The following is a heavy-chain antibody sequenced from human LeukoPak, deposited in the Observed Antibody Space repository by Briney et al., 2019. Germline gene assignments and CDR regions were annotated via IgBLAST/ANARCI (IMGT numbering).Heavy chain of an antibody. D-gene: IGHD6-19*01. J-gene: IGHJ4*02. CDR2: IYTSGST. CDR1: GGSISSYY. CDR3: ASSRYSSGWYFGY. V-gene: IGHV4-4*09. Sequence: PSETLSLTCTVSGGSISSYYWSWIRQPPGKGLEWIGYIYTSGSTNYNPSLKSRVTISVDTSKNRFSLKLSSVTAADTAVYYCASSRYSSGWYFGYWGQGTLVTVSS.